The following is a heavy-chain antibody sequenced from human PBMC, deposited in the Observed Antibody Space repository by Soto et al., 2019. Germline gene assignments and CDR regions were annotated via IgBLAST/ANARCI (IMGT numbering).Heavy chain of an antibody. CDR1: GFTFSSYT. CDR2: ISSSSTSV. CDR3: ASGPYFEILTGYFDP. V-gene: IGHV3-21*01. Sequence: EVRLVESGGGLVKPGGSLRLSCAASGFTFSSYTMNWVRQAPGKGLECVSSISSSSTSVYYADSVKGRFTMSLDNAKNSLYLQMNSLRAEDTAVYYCASGPYFEILTGYFDPWGQGPLVTVSS. J-gene: IGHJ5*02. D-gene: IGHD3-9*01.